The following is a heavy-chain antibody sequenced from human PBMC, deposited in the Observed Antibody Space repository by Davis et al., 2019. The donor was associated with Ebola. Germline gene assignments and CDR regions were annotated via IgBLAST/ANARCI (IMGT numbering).Heavy chain of an antibody. V-gene: IGHV3-11*01. CDR1: GFTFSDYY. J-gene: IGHJ2*01. Sequence: PGGSLRLSCAASGFTFSDYYMSWIRQAPGKGLEWVSYISGSGSTIYYADSVKGRFTISRDNAKNSLYLQMNSLRAEDTAVYYCARAPIVVVTANNWYFDLWGRGTLVTVSS. D-gene: IGHD2-21*02. CDR3: ARAPIVVVTANNWYFDL. CDR2: ISGSGSTI.